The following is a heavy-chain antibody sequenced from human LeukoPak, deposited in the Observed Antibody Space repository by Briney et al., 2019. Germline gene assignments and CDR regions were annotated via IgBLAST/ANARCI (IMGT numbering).Heavy chain of an antibody. V-gene: IGHV3-33*01. CDR3: ARDLKDKLATIGIDY. CDR1: GFIFSGYG. D-gene: IGHD5-12*01. CDR2: IWYDGSNK. J-gene: IGHJ4*02. Sequence: HPGRSLRLSCAASGFIFSGYGMNWVRQAPGEGLEWVAVIWYDGSNKYYADSVKGRFTISRDNSKNTLYLQMNSLRAEDTAVYYCARDLKDKLATIGIDYWGQGTLVTVSS.